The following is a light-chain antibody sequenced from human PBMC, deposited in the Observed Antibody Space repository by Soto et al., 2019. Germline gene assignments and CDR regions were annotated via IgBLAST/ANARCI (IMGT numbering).Light chain of an antibody. CDR3: QQYNNWPTWT. CDR2: GAS. Sequence: EIVMTQAPATLSVSPGERATLSCRASQSVSSNLALYQQKPGQAPRLLIYGASTMATGIRARCSGSGSGTEFTLTFSRLQSEDFAVYYCQQYNNWPTWTLGQGTKV. CDR1: QSVSSN. J-gene: IGKJ1*01. V-gene: IGKV3-15*01.